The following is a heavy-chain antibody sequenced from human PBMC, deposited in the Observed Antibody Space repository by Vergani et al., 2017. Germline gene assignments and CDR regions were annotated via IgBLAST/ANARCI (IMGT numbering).Heavy chain of an antibody. V-gene: IGHV3-53*04. CDR3: ARGPFTRDQLWIHNYYYYYMDV. Sequence: EVQLVESGGGLVQPGGSLRLSCAASGFTVSSNYMSWVRQAPGKGLEWVSVIYSGGSTYYADSVKGRFTISRHNSKNTLYLQMNSLRAEDTAVYYCARGPFTRDQLWIHNYYYYYMDVWGKGTTVTVSS. CDR1: GFTVSSNY. D-gene: IGHD5-18*01. CDR2: IYSGGST. J-gene: IGHJ6*03.